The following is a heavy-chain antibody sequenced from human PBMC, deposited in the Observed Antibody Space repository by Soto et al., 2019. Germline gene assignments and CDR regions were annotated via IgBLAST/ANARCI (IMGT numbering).Heavy chain of an antibody. D-gene: IGHD6-19*01. CDR3: ARTRYSSGWYVGAGFDY. J-gene: IGHJ4*02. CDR1: GGTFSSYA. CDR2: IIPIFGTA. V-gene: IGHV1-69*06. Sequence: PSVKVSCKASGGTFSSYAISWVRQAPGQGLEWMGGIIPIFGTANYAQKFQGRVTITADKSTSTAYMELSSLRSEDTAVYYCARTRYSSGWYVGAGFDYWGQGTLVTVSS.